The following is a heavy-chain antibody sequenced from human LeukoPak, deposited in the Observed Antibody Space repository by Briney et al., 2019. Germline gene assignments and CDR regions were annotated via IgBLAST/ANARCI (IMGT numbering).Heavy chain of an antibody. V-gene: IGHV3-23*01. CDR2: ISGSGGST. D-gene: IGHD3-9*01. CDR3: AKGTYDILTGYYFLDY. CDR1: GFTFSSYA. J-gene: IGHJ4*02. Sequence: PGGSLRLSCAASGFTFSSYAMSWVRQAPGKGLEWVSVISGSGGSTYYADSVKGRFTISRDNSKNTLYLQMNSLRAEDTAVYYCAKGTYDILTGYYFLDYWGQGTLVTVSS.